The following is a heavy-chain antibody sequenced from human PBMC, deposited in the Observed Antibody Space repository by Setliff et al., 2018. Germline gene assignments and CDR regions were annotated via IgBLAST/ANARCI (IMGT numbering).Heavy chain of an antibody. Sequence: SETLSLTCSVSGASITSGGFYWTWIRQPAGKGLEWIGHISPSGSTTYNPSVKSRVTISVDTSKNQFSLKLSSVTAADTAVYYCARGKGSDAFDIWGQGNPGHRLL. CDR2: ISPSGST. V-gene: IGHV4-61*09. J-gene: IGHJ3*02. CDR1: GASITSGGFY. CDR3: ARGKGSDAFDI.